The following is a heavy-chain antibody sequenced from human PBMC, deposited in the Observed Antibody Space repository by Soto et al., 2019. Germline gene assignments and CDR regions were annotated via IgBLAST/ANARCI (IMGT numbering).Heavy chain of an antibody. J-gene: IGHJ6*02. V-gene: IGHV4-34*01. CDR2: ITHGGST. CDR3: ARARFDSWSHIYYGLDV. D-gene: IGHD3-3*01. Sequence: PSETLSLTCGVYGGSFSAYSWTWLRQSPGKGLEWIGEITHGGSTDYNPALKSRLVMSVDTSKNRFSLRVTSVTAADAAVYFCARARFDSWSHIYYGLDVWGQGTTVTVS. CDR1: GGSFSAYS.